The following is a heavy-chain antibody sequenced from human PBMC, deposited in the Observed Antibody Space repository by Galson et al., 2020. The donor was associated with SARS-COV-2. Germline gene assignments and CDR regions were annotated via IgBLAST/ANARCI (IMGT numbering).Heavy chain of an antibody. V-gene: IGHV3-30*18. CDR1: GFTFSSYG. CDR3: AKDLLGSSSWYYYGMDV. D-gene: IGHD6-13*01. CDR2: ISYDGSNK. Sequence: GGSLRLSCAASGFTFSSYGMHWVRQAPGKGLEWVAVISYDGSNKYYADSVKGRFTISRDNSKNTLYLQMNSLRAEDTAVYYCAKDLLGSSSWYYYGMDVWGQGTTVTVSS. J-gene: IGHJ6*02.